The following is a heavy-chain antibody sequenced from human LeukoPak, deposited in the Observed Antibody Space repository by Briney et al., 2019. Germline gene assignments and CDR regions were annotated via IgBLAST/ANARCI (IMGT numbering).Heavy chain of an antibody. CDR1: VVTFSVYY. J-gene: IGHJ3*01. CDR2: FSSSSYT. CDR3: ATQTSSEAFDF. Sequence: GGSLRLSCRASVVTFSVYYMSGIRQAPGKGLEWVSYFSSSSYTNYADSGKGRFPISRDNAKKSLYLQMNSPRVEDPAVYYCATQTSSEAFDFWGQGTMVTVSS. D-gene: IGHD2-2*01. V-gene: IGHV3-11*03.